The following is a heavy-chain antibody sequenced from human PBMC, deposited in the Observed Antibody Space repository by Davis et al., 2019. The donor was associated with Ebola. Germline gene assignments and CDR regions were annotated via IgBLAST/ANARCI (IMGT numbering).Heavy chain of an antibody. CDR3: ARSPFPGGIDY. D-gene: IGHD2/OR15-2a*01. Sequence: MPGGSLRLSCTVSGGSTSSSSYYWGWIRQPPGKGLEWIGSIYYSGSTYYNPSLKSRVTISVDTSKNQFSLKLSSVTAADTAVYYCARSPFPGGIDYWGQGTLVTVSS. CDR1: GGSTSSSSYY. CDR2: IYYSGST. J-gene: IGHJ4*02. V-gene: IGHV4-39*07.